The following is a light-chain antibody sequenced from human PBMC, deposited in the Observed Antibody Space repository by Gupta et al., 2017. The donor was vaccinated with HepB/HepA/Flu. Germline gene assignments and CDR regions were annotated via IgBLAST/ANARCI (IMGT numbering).Light chain of an antibody. J-gene: IGLJ2*01. V-gene: IGLV2-23*02. Sequence: QSALTQPASVSGSPGQSITISCTGTSSDIGSYNLVSWHQQHPGKAPKLMMYEVSKRPSGVSNRFSGSKSGNTAFLTISGLQAEDEADDYCCSYAGRSRVGFGGGTKMTV. CDR1: SSDIGSYNL. CDR2: EVS. CDR3: CSYAGRSRVG.